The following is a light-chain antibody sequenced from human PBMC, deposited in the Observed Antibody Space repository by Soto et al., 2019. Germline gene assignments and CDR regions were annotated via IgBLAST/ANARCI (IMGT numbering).Light chain of an antibody. CDR1: RSNIGSNY. Sequence: QSVLTQPPSASGTPGQRVTFSCSGGRSNIGSNYVFWYQQFPGTAPKLLIYRNNQRPSGVPDRFSGSKSGTSAPLANSGLRSEDDADYDFTSCDDSLYQVVFGGGTQLTVL. CDR3: TSCDDSLYQVV. V-gene: IGLV1-47*01. J-gene: IGLJ2*01. CDR2: RNN.